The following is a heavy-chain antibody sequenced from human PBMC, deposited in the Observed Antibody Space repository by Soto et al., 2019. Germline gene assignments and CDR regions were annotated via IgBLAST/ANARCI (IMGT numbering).Heavy chain of an antibody. CDR1: GFTFSSYA. D-gene: IGHD3-9*01. CDR2: ISGNGGST. Sequence: GGSLRLSCSASGFTFSSYAMSWVRQAPGKGLEYVSAISGNGGSTYYADSVKGGFTISRDNSKNTLYLQMSSLRAEDTAVYYCVKSALTGYYSTDDYWGQGTLVTVSS. V-gene: IGHV3-64D*06. J-gene: IGHJ4*02. CDR3: VKSALTGYYSTDDY.